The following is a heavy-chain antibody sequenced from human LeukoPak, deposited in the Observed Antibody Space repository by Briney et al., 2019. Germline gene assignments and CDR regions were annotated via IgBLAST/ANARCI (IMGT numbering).Heavy chain of an antibody. V-gene: IGHV3-21*04. CDR2: ISTSSKYI. CDR1: GFSFTSYN. CDR3: ARAIPDIVVVPAADY. D-gene: IGHD2-2*01. J-gene: IGHJ4*02. Sequence: KAGGSLRLSCAASGFSFTSYNMNWVRQAPRKGLEWVSSISTSSKYIYYADSVKGRFTISRDNAKTSLYLQMNSLTAEDTAVYYCARAIPDIVVVPAADYWGQGTLVTVSS.